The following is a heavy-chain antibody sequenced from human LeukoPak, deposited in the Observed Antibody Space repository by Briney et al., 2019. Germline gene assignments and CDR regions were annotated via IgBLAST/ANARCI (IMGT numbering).Heavy chain of an antibody. J-gene: IGHJ4*02. Sequence: GGSLRLSCAASGFTFSDYYMSWIRQAPGKGLEWVSYISSSGSTIYYADSVKGRFTISRDNAKNSLYLQMNSLRAEDTAVYYCAKSRLESSPFDYWGQGTLVTVSS. CDR3: AKSRLESSPFDY. CDR1: GFTFSDYY. CDR2: ISSSGSTI. V-gene: IGHV3-11*01. D-gene: IGHD3-16*01.